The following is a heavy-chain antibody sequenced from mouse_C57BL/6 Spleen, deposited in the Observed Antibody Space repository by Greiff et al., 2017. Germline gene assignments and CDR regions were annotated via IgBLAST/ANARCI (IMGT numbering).Heavy chain of an antibody. D-gene: IGHD2-4*01. CDR2: ISDGGSYT. Sequence: EVMLVESGGGLVKPGGSLKLSCAASGFTFSSYAMSWVRQTPEKRLEWVATISDGGSYTYYPDNVKGRFTISRDNAKNNLYLQMSHLKSEDTAMYYCARGSTMITTGAWFAYWGQGTLVTVSA. CDR3: ARGSTMITTGAWFAY. V-gene: IGHV5-4*03. CDR1: GFTFSSYA. J-gene: IGHJ3*01.